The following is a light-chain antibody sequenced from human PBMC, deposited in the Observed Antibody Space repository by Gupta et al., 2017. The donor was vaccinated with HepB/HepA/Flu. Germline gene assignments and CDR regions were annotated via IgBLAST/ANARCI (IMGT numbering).Light chain of an antibody. CDR1: QSVSSTY. Sequence: EIVLTQSPGTLSLSPGERGTLSCRASQSVSSTYLAWYQQKPGQAPRLLIYGASSRATGVPDRFSGSGSGTVFTLTISRLDPEDSAVYFCQKYGGSVAFGGGTKVEIK. CDR2: GAS. J-gene: IGKJ4*01. V-gene: IGKV3-20*01. CDR3: QKYGGSVA.